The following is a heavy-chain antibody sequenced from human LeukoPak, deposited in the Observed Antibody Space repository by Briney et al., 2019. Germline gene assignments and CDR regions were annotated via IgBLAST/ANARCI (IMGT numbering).Heavy chain of an antibody. CDR2: IRYDGSNK. J-gene: IGHJ2*01. V-gene: IGHV3-30*02. CDR1: GFTFSSYG. D-gene: IGHD3-16*02. CDR3: AKLDSADSWLYYYWYFDL. Sequence: PGGSLRLSCAASGFTFSSYGIHWVRQAPGKGLEWVAFIRYDGSNKYYADSVKGRFTISRDNSKNTLYLQMNSLRAEDTAVYYCAKLDSADSWLYYYWYFDLWGRGTLVTVSS.